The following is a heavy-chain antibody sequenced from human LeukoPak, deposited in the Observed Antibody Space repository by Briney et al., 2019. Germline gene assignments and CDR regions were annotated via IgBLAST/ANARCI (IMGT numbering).Heavy chain of an antibody. D-gene: IGHD1-1*01. CDR1: GGSISSYY. CDR3: ARGGTGTGYFDY. Sequence: KPSETLSLTCTVSGGSISSYYWSWIRQPPGKGLEWIGYIYYSGSTNYNPSLKSRVTISVDTSKNQFSLKLSSVTAADTAVYYCARGGTGTGYFDYWGQGTLVTVSS. J-gene: IGHJ4*02. V-gene: IGHV4-59*01. CDR2: IYYSGST.